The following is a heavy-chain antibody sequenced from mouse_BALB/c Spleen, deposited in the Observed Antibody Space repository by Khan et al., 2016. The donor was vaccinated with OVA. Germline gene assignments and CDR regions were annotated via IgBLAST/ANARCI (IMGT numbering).Heavy chain of an antibody. J-gene: IGHJ1*01. CDR1: GYTFTNYG. V-gene: IGHV9-1*02. CDR2: INTYTGEP. CDR3: ARGGSYWYFDG. D-gene: IGHD1-1*02. Sequence: QIQLVQSGPELMKPGETVKISCKASGYTFTNYGMNWVKQAPGKGLKWMGWINTYTGEPTYTDDFKGRVAFSLDTSASTAYMQINNLTNEDMATYCCARGGSYWYFDGWGAGTTVTVSS.